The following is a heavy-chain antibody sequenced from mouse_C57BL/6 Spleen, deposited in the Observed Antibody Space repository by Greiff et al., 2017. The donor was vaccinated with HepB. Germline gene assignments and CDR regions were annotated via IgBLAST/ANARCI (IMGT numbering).Heavy chain of an antibody. CDR2: ISYDGSN. CDR3: AREALVYGNYEGWYFDY. D-gene: IGHD2-1*01. V-gene: IGHV3-6*01. Sequence: EVQLQQSGPGLVKPSQSLSLTCSVTGYSITSGYYWYWIRQFPGNKLEWMGYISYDGSNNYNPSLKKRISITRDTSKNQFFLKLNSVTTEDTATYYCAREALVYGNYEGWYFDYWGQGTTLTVSS. J-gene: IGHJ2*01. CDR1: GYSITSGYY.